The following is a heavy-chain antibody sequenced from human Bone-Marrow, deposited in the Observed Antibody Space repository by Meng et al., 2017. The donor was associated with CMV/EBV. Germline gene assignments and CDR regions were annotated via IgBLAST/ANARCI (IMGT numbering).Heavy chain of an antibody. CDR2: ISSSGSTI. CDR3: ARILPVAGTRVGDY. V-gene: IGHV3-11*01. Sequence: ASGFTFSDYYMSWIRQAPGKGLEWVSYISSSGSTIYYADSVKGRFTISRDNAKNSLYLQMNSLRAEDTAVYYCARILPVAGTRVGDYWGQGTLVTVSS. CDR1: GFTFSDYY. D-gene: IGHD6-19*01. J-gene: IGHJ4*02.